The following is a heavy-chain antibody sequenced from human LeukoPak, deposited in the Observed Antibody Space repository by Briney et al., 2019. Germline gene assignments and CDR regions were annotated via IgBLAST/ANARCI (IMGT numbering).Heavy chain of an antibody. V-gene: IGHV1-46*01. J-gene: IGHJ4*02. CDR2: INPSGGST. CDR1: GCTFTSYY. CDR3: ARDNRSTGPVDY. Sequence: ASVKVSCKASGCTFTSYYMHWVRQAPGQGLEWMGIINPSGGSTSYAQKFQGRVTMTRDTSTSTVYMELSSLRSEDTAVYYCARDNRSTGPVDYWGQGTLVTVSS. D-gene: IGHD4-17*01.